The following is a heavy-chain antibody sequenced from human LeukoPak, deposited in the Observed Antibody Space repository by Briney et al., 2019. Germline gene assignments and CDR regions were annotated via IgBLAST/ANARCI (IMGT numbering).Heavy chain of an antibody. CDR3: ARNYNGMGY. Sequence: SGGSLRLSCAASGFTFSSYAMTWVRQAPGKGLVWVSYINNDGRSTTYADSVKGRFTISRDNAKNTLYLQMNSLRDDDTAMYYCARNYNGMGYWGQGTLVIVSS. D-gene: IGHD1-26*01. CDR2: INNDGRST. J-gene: IGHJ4*02. CDR1: GFTFSSYA. V-gene: IGHV3-74*01.